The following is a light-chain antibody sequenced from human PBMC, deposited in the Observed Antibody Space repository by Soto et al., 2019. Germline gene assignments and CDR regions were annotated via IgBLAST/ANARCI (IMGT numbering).Light chain of an antibody. J-gene: IGKJ1*01. CDR2: GAS. Sequence: DIVMTQSPATLSVSPGERATLSCRASQSIRTDLAWYQQKSGQGPRLLIYGASTRATGIPARCSGSGSGTEFTLTISSLQSEDFALYYCQQYANSRTFGQGTKVDIK. CDR3: QQYANSRT. V-gene: IGKV3-15*01. CDR1: QSIRTD.